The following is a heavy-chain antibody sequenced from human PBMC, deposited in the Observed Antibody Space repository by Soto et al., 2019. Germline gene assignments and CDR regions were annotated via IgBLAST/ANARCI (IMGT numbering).Heavy chain of an antibody. J-gene: IGHJ6*02. V-gene: IGHV1-18*01. CDR3: ARARIFCDLDV. CDR1: GYTFTSFG. CDR2: INAYNVYNGNT. Sequence: QVQLVQSGAEVKKPGASVKVSCKASGYTFTSFGISWVRQAPGQGLEWMGWINAYNVYNGNTNYAQNLQSRVTITTEPSTSTSYMELRSLSSDDTAVYYCARARIFCDLDVWDQWTTVTVSS. D-gene: IGHD2-15*01.